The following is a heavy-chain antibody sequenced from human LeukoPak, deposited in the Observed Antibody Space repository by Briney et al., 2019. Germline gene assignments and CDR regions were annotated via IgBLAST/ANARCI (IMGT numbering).Heavy chain of an antibody. D-gene: IGHD4-23*01. Sequence: SETLSLTCTVSGGSISSSSYYWGWLRQPPGKGLEWIGSIYYSGSTYYNPSLKSRVTISVDTSKNQFSLKLGSVTAADTAVYYCARDRNSGIFDYWGQGALVTVSS. J-gene: IGHJ4*02. CDR2: IYYSGST. CDR1: GGSISSSSYY. V-gene: IGHV4-39*07. CDR3: ARDRNSGIFDY.